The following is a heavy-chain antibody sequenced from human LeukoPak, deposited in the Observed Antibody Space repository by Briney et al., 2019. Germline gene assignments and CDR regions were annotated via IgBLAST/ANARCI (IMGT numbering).Heavy chain of an antibody. D-gene: IGHD3-10*01. CDR3: AKDSAFYYIDV. CDR2: MSFDGDSE. Sequence: GGSLRLSCAASGFTFSTYPMHWVRQAPGKGLEWVAVMSFDGDSEYYSDSVRGRFTVSRDNAKSTLYLQMNSLKGDDTAVYYCAKDSAFYYIDVWGKGTTVIISS. J-gene: IGHJ6*03. CDR1: GFTFSTYP. V-gene: IGHV3-30-3*01.